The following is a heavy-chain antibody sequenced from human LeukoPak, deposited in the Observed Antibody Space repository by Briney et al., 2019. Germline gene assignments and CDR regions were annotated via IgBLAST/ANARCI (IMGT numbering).Heavy chain of an antibody. V-gene: IGHV3-48*03. CDR3: ARDYGGSSPFDY. Sequence: GGSLRLSCAASGFTFSRYEMNWVRQAPGKGLEWVSYISSSGSTIYYADSVKGRFTISRGNAKNSLYLQMNSLRAEDTAVYYCARDYGGSSPFDYWGQGTLVTVSS. CDR2: ISSSGSTI. D-gene: IGHD4-23*01. J-gene: IGHJ4*02. CDR1: GFTFSRYE.